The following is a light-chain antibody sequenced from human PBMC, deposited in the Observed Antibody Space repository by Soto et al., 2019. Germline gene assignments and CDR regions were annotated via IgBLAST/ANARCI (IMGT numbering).Light chain of an antibody. Sequence: EIVLTQSPATLSLSPGDRATLSCRASQSVSTYLAWYQQKPGQAPRLLIYEASNRATGIPARFSGSGSGTGFTLTISSLEPEDFAVYYCQQRGSWPLTFGGGTKVDI. CDR1: QSVSTY. CDR3: QQRGSWPLT. J-gene: IGKJ4*01. V-gene: IGKV3-11*01. CDR2: EAS.